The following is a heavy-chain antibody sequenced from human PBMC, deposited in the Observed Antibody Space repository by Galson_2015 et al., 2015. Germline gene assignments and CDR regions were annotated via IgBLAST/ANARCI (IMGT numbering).Heavy chain of an antibody. CDR2: ISGGGGST. J-gene: IGHJ4*02. CDR3: AKRPRGGEHVPY. V-gene: IGHV3-23*01. Sequence: SLRLFCAASGFTFSSYAMSWVRQAPGKGLEWVSAISGGGGSTYYADSVKGRFTISRDNSKNTLYLQMNSLRAEDTAVYYCAKRPRGGEHVPYWGQGTLVTVSS. CDR1: GFTFSSYA. D-gene: IGHD3-16*01.